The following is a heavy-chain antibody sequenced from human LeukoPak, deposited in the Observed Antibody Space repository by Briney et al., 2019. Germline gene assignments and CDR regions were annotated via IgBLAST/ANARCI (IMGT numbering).Heavy chain of an antibody. V-gene: IGHV1-2*02. J-gene: IGHJ4*02. D-gene: IGHD3-22*01. CDR1: GYTFTGYY. CDR3: ASWGTPSYYYDSSGILY. CDR2: INPNSGGT. Sequence: ASVKVSCKASGYTFTGYYMHWVRQAPGQGLEWMGWINPNSGGTNYAQKFQGRVTITADKSTSTAYMELSSLRSEDTAVYYCASWGTPSYYYDSSGILYWGQGTLVTVSS.